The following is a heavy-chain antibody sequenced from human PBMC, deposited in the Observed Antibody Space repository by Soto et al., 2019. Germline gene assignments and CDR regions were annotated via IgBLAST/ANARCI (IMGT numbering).Heavy chain of an antibody. CDR1: GDSIISYY. J-gene: IGHJ3*02. CDR3: AREFPGRLVRSRDFDM. CDR2: VSDGESS. V-gene: IGHV4-4*07. Sequence: SETLSLTCTVSGDSIISYYWSWIRQPAGRGLEWIGRVSDGESSSYNPSLRSRVTMSVDTSRNTFSLKMTSVTAADTAVYYCAREFPGRLVRSRDFDMWGQGTMVTVSS. D-gene: IGHD3-10*01.